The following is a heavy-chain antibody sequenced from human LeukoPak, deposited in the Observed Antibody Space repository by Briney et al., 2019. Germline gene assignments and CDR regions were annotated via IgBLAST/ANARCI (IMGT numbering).Heavy chain of an antibody. J-gene: IGHJ4*02. CDR1: GYTFTSYY. CDR3: ARPNYDFWSGYQFDY. V-gene: IGHV1-46*01. D-gene: IGHD3-3*01. CDR2: INPSGGST. Sequence: GASVKVSCEASGYTFTSYYMHWVRQAPGQGLEWMGIINPSGGSTSYAQKFQGRVTMTRDMSTSTVYMELSSLRSEDTAVYYCARPNYDFWSGYQFDYWGQGTLVTVSS.